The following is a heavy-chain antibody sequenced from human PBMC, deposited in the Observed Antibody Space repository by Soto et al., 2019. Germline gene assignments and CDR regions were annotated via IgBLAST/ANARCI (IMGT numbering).Heavy chain of an antibody. J-gene: IGHJ6*02. D-gene: IGHD2-2*01. Sequence: SETLSLSCAVSGGSISSSNWWSWVRQPPGKGLEWIGEIYHSGSTNYNPSLKSRVTISVDKSKNQFSLKLSSVTAADTAVYYCARDCSSTSCYAPLRFDYHYGMAVWGQGTTVTVSS. CDR2: IYHSGST. V-gene: IGHV4-4*02. CDR1: GGSISSSNW. CDR3: ARDCSSTSCYAPLRFDYHYGMAV.